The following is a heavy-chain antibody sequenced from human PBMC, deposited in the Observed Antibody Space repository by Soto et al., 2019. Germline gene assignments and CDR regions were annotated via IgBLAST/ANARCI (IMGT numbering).Heavy chain of an antibody. Sequence: PGGSLRLSCAASGFTFSSYAINWVRQAPGKGLEWVSGISGSGTSTYYADSVKGRFTISRDNSKNTQYMRMNRLRAEDTAIYYCAKDGRSDCSGINCYSYYGSGSYSNLDYWGQGTLVTVSS. J-gene: IGHJ4*02. D-gene: IGHD3-10*01. V-gene: IGHV3-23*01. CDR3: AKDGRSDCSGINCYSYYGSGSYSNLDY. CDR1: GFTFSSYA. CDR2: ISGSGTST.